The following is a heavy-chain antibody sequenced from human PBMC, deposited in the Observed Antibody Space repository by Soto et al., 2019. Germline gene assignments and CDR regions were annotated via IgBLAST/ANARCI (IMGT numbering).Heavy chain of an antibody. CDR2: ISYDGSNK. V-gene: IGHV3-30-3*01. Sequence: QVQLVESGGGVVQPGRSLRLSCAASGFTFSSYAMHWVRQAPGKGLEWVAVISYDGSNKYYADSVKGRFTISRDNSKNTLYLQMNSLRAEDTAVYYCARDSGPSEWFGELLSDDAFDIWGQGTMVTVSS. D-gene: IGHD3-10*01. J-gene: IGHJ3*02. CDR1: GFTFSSYA. CDR3: ARDSGPSEWFGELLSDDAFDI.